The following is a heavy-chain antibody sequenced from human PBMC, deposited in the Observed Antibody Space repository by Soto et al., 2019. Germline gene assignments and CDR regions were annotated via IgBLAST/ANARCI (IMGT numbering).Heavy chain of an antibody. CDR1: GFTFRDYA. CDR3: TRMPPNGYCRSGSCAAFDI. D-gene: IGHD2-2*03. V-gene: IGHV3-49*03. Sequence: EVQLVQSGGVLAQPGRSLRLSCTASGFTFRDYAMIWFRQTPGKGLECIGFIRSKRYGGSTDSAASLRDRVVSSRVDSESVADLQMNYLKSDDTGVSFCTRMPPNGYCRSGSCAAFDIWGQGTKVSVSS. J-gene: IGHJ3*02. CDR2: IRSKRYGGST.